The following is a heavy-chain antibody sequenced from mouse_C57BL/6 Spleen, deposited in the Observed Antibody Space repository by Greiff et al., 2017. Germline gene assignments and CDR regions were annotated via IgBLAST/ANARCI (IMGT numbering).Heavy chain of an antibody. V-gene: IGHV1-50*01. CDR2: IDPSDSYT. Sequence: VQLQQPGAELVKPGASVKLSCKASGYTFTSYWMQWVKQRPGQGLEWIGEIDPSDSYTNYNQKFKGKATLTVDTSSSTAYMQLSSLTSEDSAVYYCARELGRDWGQGTLVTVSA. D-gene: IGHD4-1*01. CDR3: ARELGRD. J-gene: IGHJ3*01. CDR1: GYTFTSYW.